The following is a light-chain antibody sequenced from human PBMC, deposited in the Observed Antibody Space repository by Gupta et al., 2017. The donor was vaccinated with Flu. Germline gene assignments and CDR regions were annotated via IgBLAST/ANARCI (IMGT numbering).Light chain of an antibody. Sequence: QSVLTQPLSLSAAPGQKVIIPCSGSSSNIGTNYVSWYQQLPGTAPKLLIYYNDKRPSGIPDRCSGSKNGTSATLGITGLQTGDEADYYCGTWDSSRSAVVFGGGTKMT. CDR3: GTWDSSRSAVV. V-gene: IGLV1-51*01. CDR2: YND. CDR1: SSNIGTNY. J-gene: IGLJ2*01.